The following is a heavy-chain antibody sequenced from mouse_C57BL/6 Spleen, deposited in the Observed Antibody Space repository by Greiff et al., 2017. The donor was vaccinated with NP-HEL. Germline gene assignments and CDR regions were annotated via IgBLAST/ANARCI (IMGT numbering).Heavy chain of an antibody. CDR3: TSIYYYGSSRFAY. V-gene: IGHV14-1*01. CDR1: GFNIKDYY. D-gene: IGHD1-1*01. CDR2: IDPEDGDT. J-gene: IGHJ3*01. Sequence: EVQLQQSGAELVRPGASVKLSCTASGFNIKDYYMHWVKQRPEQGLEWIGRIDPEDGDTEYAPKFQGKATMTADTSSNTAYLQLSSLTSEDTAVYYGTSIYYYGSSRFAYWGQGTLVTVSA.